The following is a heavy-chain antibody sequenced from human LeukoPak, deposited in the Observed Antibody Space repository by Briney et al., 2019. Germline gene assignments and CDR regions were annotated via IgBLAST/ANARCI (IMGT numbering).Heavy chain of an antibody. CDR1: GFTFSDEY. D-gene: IGHD6-13*01. CDR3: ARDGAYSASNN. J-gene: IGHJ3*02. V-gene: IGHV3-11*01. CDR2: VSNSGSTI. Sequence: GGSLRLSCAASGFTFSDEYMSWIRQAPGKGLEWISCVSNSGSTIYYADSVKGRFTISRDNVKNSLYLQMNSLRVEDTAVYYCARDGAYSASNNWGQGTMVAVSS.